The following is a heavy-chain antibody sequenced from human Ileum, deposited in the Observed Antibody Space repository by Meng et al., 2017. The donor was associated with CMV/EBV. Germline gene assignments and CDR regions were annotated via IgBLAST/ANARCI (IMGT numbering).Heavy chain of an antibody. CDR1: GDSVSSNSVT. V-gene: IGHV6-1*01. CDR3: TRAYYYDSSGYYDY. D-gene: IGHD3-22*01. Sequence: QAVPGPCMPLQTLSLTCAIPGDSVSSNSVTWNWIRQSPSRGLEWLGRTYYRSKWYNDYAVSVKSRITINPDTSKNQFSLQLNSMTPEDTAVYYCTRAYYYDSSGYYDYWGQGTLVTVSS. J-gene: IGHJ4*02. CDR2: TYYRSKWYN.